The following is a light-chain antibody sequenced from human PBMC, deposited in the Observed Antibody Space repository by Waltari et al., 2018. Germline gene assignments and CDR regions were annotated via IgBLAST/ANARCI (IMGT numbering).Light chain of an antibody. CDR2: GAS. CDR3: QHHFRLPAT. V-gene: IGKV3-20*01. Sequence: IMLTQSPGTLSLSPGARATLSCRASQSISRYLAWYQQKPGQAPRHLLYGASTRATGIPDGFSGSGSGTDFSLTISGLEPEDSAVYYCQHHFRLPATFGQGTKVEIK. CDR1: QSISRY. J-gene: IGKJ1*01.